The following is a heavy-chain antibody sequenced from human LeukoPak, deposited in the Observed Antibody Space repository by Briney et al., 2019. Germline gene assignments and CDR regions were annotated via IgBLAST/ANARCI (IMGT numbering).Heavy chain of an antibody. V-gene: IGHV3-48*01. D-gene: IGHD2-8*01. CDR1: GFTFSSYS. J-gene: IGHJ6*03. Sequence: PGGSLRLSCAASGFTFSSYSMNWVRQAPGKGLEWVSYISSSSSTIYYADSVKGRFTISRDNAKNSLYLQMNSLRAEDTAVYYCARAGTNGNFAYYYYYMDVWGKGTTVTVSS. CDR2: ISSSSSTI. CDR3: ARAGTNGNFAYYYYYMDV.